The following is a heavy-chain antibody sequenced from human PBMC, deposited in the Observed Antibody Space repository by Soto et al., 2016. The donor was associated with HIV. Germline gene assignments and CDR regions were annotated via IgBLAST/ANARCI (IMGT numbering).Heavy chain of an antibody. J-gene: IGHJ4*02. CDR3: ARTDIYSGNYYFDY. V-gene: IGHV4-4*07. Sequence: QVQLQESGPGLVKPSETLSLTCTVSGGSISSYYWSWIRQPAGKGLEWIGRIYTSGSTNYNPSLKSRVTISVDKSKNQFSLKLSSVTAADTAVYYRARTDIYSGNYYFDYWGQGTLVTVSS. D-gene: IGHD1-26*01. CDR2: IYTSGST. CDR1: GGSISSYY.